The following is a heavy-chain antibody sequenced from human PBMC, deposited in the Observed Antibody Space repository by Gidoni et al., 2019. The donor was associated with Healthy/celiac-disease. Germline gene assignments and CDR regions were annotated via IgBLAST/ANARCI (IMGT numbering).Heavy chain of an antibody. V-gene: IGHV3-15*01. CDR2: IKSKTDGGTT. D-gene: IGHD1-26*01. CDR1: GFTFSNAW. Sequence: EVQLVESGGGLVKPGGSLRLSCAASGFTFSNAWMSWVRQAPGKGLDWVGRIKSKTDGGTTDYAAPVKGRFTIARDDSKNTLYLQMNSLKTEDTAVYYCTALVGATPFWDYWGQGTLVTVSS. CDR3: TALVGATPFWDY. J-gene: IGHJ4*02.